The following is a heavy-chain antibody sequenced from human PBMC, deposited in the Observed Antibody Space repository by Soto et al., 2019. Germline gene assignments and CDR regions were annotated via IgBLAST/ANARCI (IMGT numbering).Heavy chain of an antibody. CDR1: GYTFTSYG. CDR2: ISAYNGNT. V-gene: IGHV1-18*04. D-gene: IGHD5-12*01. Sequence: ASVKVSCKASGYTFTSYGISWVRQAPGQGLEWMGWISAYNGNTNYAQKLQGRVTMTTDTSTSTAYMELRSLRSDDTAVYYCERDLSGYEGGVYYYYGMDVWGQGTTVTVSS. J-gene: IGHJ6*02. CDR3: ERDLSGYEGGVYYYYGMDV.